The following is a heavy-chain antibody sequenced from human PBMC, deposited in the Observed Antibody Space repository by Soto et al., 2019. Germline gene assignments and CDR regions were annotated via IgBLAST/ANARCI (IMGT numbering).Heavy chain of an antibody. J-gene: IGHJ5*02. CDR2: IYYIGTT. CDR3: SRGSTYYGFLT. Sequence: QVQLQESGPGLVKPSQTLSLTCTVSSDSMGSGDYYCTWIRQPPGKGLEWIGYIYYIGTTFYNTSLESRVNISIDTSKNHFSLRLTSVTDADTAVYYCSRGSTYYGFLTWGQGTLVTVSS. D-gene: IGHD3-10*01. CDR1: SDSMGSGDYY. V-gene: IGHV4-30-4*01.